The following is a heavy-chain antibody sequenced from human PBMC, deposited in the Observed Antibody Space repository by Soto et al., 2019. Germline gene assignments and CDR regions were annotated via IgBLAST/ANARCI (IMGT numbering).Heavy chain of an antibody. CDR3: AKVPAALPYYYYYGMDV. J-gene: IGHJ6*02. D-gene: IGHD2-2*01. Sequence: GGSLRLSCAASGFTFSSYAMSWVRQAPGKGLEWVSAISGSGGSTYYADSVKGRFTISRDNSKNTLYLQMNSLRAEDTAVYYCAKVPAALPYYYYYGMDVWGQGTTVTVSS. V-gene: IGHV3-23*01. CDR2: ISGSGGST. CDR1: GFTFSSYA.